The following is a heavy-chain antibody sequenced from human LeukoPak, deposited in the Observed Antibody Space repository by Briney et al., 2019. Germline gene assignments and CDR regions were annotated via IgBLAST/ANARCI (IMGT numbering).Heavy chain of an antibody. D-gene: IGHD3-22*01. CDR3: AREYYYDSSGYWGLDY. V-gene: IGHV3-30*04. CDR2: ISYDGSNK. CDR1: GFTFSSYA. J-gene: IGHJ4*02. Sequence: GGSLRLSCAASGFTFSSYAMHWVRQAPGKGLEWVAVISYDGSNKYYADSVKGRFTISRDNSKNTLYLQMNSLRAEDTAVYYCAREYYYDSSGYWGLDYWGQGTLVTVSS.